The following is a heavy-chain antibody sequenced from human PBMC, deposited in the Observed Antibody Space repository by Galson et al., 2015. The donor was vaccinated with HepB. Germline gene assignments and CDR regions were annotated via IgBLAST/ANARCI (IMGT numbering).Heavy chain of an antibody. D-gene: IGHD5-24*01. CDR2: ASTYNVDT. Sequence: SVKVSCKASGYTFTTYFINWVRQAPGQRLQWMGRASTYNVDTQYAQDLQDRVTMTTGTSTNTAYLELGSLRSDDTAVYYCSRGGMATFGESTFDCWGQGTQITVSS. CDR1: GYTFTTYF. J-gene: IGHJ4*02. CDR3: SRGGMATFGESTFDC. V-gene: IGHV1-18*01.